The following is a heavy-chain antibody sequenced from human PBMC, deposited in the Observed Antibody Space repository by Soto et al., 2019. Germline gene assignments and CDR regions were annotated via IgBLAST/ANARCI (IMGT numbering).Heavy chain of an antibody. V-gene: IGHV1-69*01. D-gene: IGHD2-15*01. CDR2: IVPILGTT. CDR1: GGTFVSSA. J-gene: IGHJ5*02. Sequence: QVQLVQSGAELKEPGSSVRVSCRVSGGTFVSSAFAWVRQSLGEGIEWMGGIVPILGTTKYAEKFQGRVTISADESTRTAYLELSSLVLADTAVYFCAKKNPHGHSTKAWLDPWGQGTLVIVSS. CDR3: AKKNPHGHSTKAWLDP.